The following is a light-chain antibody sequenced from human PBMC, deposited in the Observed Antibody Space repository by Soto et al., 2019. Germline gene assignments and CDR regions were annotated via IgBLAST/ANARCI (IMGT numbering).Light chain of an antibody. V-gene: IGKV1-39*01. CDR2: GAS. CDR1: QNIRNY. Sequence: DIQMTQSPSSLSASIGDRVTITCRASQNIRNYLNWYQQKSGKAPKLLIYGASTLQSGVPSRFSGSGSGTDFTLTISSLESEDFATYYCKQGHSGLNFGGGTKVDIK. CDR3: KQGHSGLN. J-gene: IGKJ4*01.